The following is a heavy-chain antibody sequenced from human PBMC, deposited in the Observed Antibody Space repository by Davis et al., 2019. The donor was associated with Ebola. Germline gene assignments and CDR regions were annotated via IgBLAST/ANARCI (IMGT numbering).Heavy chain of an antibody. CDR2: IKEDGSRG. V-gene: IGHV3-7*03. CDR1: GFTFSNYW. J-gene: IGHJ4*02. CDR3: ARELSWSGRDY. D-gene: IGHD3-3*01. Sequence: PGGSLRLSCAASGFTFSNYWMNWVRQAPGKGLEWVANIKEDGSRGNYADSVKGRFTISRDNAMNSLYLQMDSLRVEDTAIYYCARELSWSGRDYWGQGTLVTVSS.